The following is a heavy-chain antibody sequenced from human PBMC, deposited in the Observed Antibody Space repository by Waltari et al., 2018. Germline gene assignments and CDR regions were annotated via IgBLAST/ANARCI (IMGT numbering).Heavy chain of an antibody. V-gene: IGHV5-51*01. CDR3: ARSSTAAGDALDI. CDR2: IFPGESDT. J-gene: IGHJ3*02. D-gene: IGHD6-13*01. Sequence: EVQLAQSGAEVKKPGESLKITCKGSGYRFSSHWISWVRQVPGKGLEWMVIIFPGESDTRYSPSNQGQVTISADKSTSTAYLQWSSLRAPDTAMYYCARSSTAAGDALDIWGQGTMVTVSS. CDR1: GYRFSSHW.